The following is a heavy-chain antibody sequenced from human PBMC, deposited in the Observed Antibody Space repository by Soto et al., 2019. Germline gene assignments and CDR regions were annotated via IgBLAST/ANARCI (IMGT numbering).Heavy chain of an antibody. J-gene: IGHJ6*02. V-gene: IGHV1-2*02. Sequence: ASVKVSCKASGYTFTGYYMHWVRQAPGQGLEWMGWINPNSGGTNYAQKFQGRVTMTRDTSISTAYMELSRLRSDDTAVYYCARSARMVSYYYGMDVWGQGTTLTVSS. CDR1: GYTFTGYY. CDR2: INPNSGGT. D-gene: IGHD5-12*01. CDR3: ARSARMVSYYYGMDV.